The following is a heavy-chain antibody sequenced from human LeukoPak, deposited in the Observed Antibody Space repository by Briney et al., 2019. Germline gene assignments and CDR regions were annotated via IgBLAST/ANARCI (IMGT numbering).Heavy chain of an antibody. CDR3: AKGPNFWLTPIAFDI. CDR2: ISGRGGST. V-gene: IGHV3-23*01. Sequence: GGSLRLSCAASGFTFSSYAVSWVRQAPGKGLEWVSGISGRGGSTYYADSVKGRFTISRDNSKNTLYVQMNSLRAEDTAVYYCAKGPNFWLTPIAFDIWGQGTKVTVSS. J-gene: IGHJ3*02. CDR1: GFTFSSYA. D-gene: IGHD3-3*01.